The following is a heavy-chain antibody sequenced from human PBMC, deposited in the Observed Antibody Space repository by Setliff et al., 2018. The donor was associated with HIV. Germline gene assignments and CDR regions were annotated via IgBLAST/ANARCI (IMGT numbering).Heavy chain of an antibody. Sequence: SETLSLTCAVYGGSFSAYYWSWIRQPPGKGLEWIGEIKHSGSTNYNPSLKSRVTISVDTAKNQFSLNLTPVTAADTAVYYCARGGFKWSGSYADYWGQGTLVTVSS. CDR2: IKHSGST. V-gene: IGHV4-34*01. D-gene: IGHD1-26*01. CDR3: ARGGFKWSGSYADY. J-gene: IGHJ4*02. CDR1: GGSFSAYY.